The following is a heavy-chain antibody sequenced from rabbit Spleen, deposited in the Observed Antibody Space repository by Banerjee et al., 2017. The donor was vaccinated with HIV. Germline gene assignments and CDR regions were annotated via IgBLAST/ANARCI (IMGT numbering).Heavy chain of an antibody. CDR1: GFSFSTSYW. D-gene: IGHD8-1*01. Sequence: QEQLEESGGDLVKPGASLTLTCTASGFSFSTSYWMCWVRQAPGKGLEWIACIDSGSSGFTYFATWAKGRFTVSKTSSTTVTLQMTSLTAADTATYFCARDSGTSFSSYGMDLWGQGTLVTVS. V-gene: IGHV1S45*01. CDR3: ARDSGTSFSSYGMDL. CDR2: IDSGSSGFT. J-gene: IGHJ6*01.